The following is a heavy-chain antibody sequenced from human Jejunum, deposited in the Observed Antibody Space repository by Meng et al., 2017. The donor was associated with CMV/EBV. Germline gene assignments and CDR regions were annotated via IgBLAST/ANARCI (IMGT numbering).Heavy chain of an antibody. V-gene: IGHV3-74*01. D-gene: IGHD3-3*01. CDR3: ARDLDFWSGKAFSY. CDR1: GFTFNDYY. Sequence: SGFTFNDYYMHWDRQIPRKRLEWVSRINGAGSGIYYADSVKSQFTISRDNAKNTLYLQMNSLRAEDTAMYYCARDLDFWSGKAFSYWGQGTLVTVSS. CDR2: INGAGSGI. J-gene: IGHJ4*02.